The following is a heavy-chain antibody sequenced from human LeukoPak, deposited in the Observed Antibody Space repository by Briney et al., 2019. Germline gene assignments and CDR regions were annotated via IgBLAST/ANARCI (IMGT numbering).Heavy chain of an antibody. J-gene: IGHJ4*02. V-gene: IGHV3-21*01. CDR2: ISSSSSYI. D-gene: IGHD3-9*01. CDR1: GFTFSSYS. CDR3: ARDRTGILTGYYKY. Sequence: GGSLRLPCAASGFTFSSYSMNWVRQAPGKGLEWVSSISSSSSYIYYADSVKGRFTISRDNAKNSLYLQMNSLRAEDTAVYYCARDRTGILTGYYKYWGQGTLVTVSS.